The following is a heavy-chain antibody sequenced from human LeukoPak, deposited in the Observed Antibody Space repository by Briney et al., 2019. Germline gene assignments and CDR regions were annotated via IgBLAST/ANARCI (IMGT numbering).Heavy chain of an antibody. Sequence: SETLSLTCTVSGGSISSYFWTWIRQPPGKGLEWIGYIYNSGSTNYNPSLKSRVTTSLDTSKNQFSLKLSSVTAADTAVYYCARSCSGGSCSSYFGYWGQGTLVTVSS. V-gene: IGHV4-59*08. CDR2: IYNSGST. D-gene: IGHD2-15*01. CDR1: GGSISSYF. J-gene: IGHJ4*02. CDR3: ARSCSGGSCSSYFGY.